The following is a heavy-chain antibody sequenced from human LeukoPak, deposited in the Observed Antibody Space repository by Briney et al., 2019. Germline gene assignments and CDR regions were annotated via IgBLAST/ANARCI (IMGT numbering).Heavy chain of an antibody. CDR2: INHSGST. J-gene: IGHJ4*02. CDR3: ARAAAMVRGSVDY. V-gene: IGHV4-34*01. CDR1: GGSFSGYY. D-gene: IGHD3-10*01. Sequence: SETLSLTCAVYGGSFSGYYWSWIRQPPGKGLEWIGEINHSGSTNYNPSLKSRVTISVDTSKNQFSLKLSSVTAADTAVYYCARAAAMVRGSVDYWGQGTLVTVSS.